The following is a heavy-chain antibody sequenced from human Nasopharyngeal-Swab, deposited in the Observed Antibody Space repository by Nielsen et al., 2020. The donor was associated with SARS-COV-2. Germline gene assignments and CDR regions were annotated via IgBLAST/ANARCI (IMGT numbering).Heavy chain of an antibody. CDR2: IYYSGST. Sequence: SETLSLTCTVSGGSISSYYWSWIRQPPGKGLEWIGYIYYSGSTNYNPFLKSRVTISVDTSKNQFSLKLSSVTAADTAVYYCARESGGDSGWFDPWGQGTLVTVSS. D-gene: IGHD5-12*01. CDR3: ARESGGDSGWFDP. J-gene: IGHJ5*02. CDR1: GGSISSYY. V-gene: IGHV4-59*01.